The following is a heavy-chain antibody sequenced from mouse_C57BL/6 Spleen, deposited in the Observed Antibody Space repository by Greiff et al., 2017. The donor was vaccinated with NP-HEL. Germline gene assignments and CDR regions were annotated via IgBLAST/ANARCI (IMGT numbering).Heavy chain of an antibody. Sequence: EVKLVESGGGLVKPGGSLKLSCAASGFTFSDYGMHWVRQAPEKGLEWVAYISSGSSTIYYADTVKGRFTISRNNAKNTLFLQMTSLRSEDTAMYYCARPHDYGSSYDYFDYWGQGTTLTVSS. D-gene: IGHD1-1*01. J-gene: IGHJ2*01. CDR3: ARPHDYGSSYDYFDY. V-gene: IGHV5-17*01. CDR1: GFTFSDYG. CDR2: ISSGSSTI.